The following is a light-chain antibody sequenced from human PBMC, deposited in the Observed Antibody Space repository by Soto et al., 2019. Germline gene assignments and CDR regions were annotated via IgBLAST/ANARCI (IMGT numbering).Light chain of an antibody. V-gene: IGKV3D-20*02. CDR1: QIVNSNY. CDR3: QQRNNWPWT. Sequence: EMVLTQSPGTLSEYNGEGATLSCRASQIVNSNYLAWYQQKPGQAPRLLIYGASSRAAGIPDRFSGSGSVTDFTLTISSLEPEDFAVYYCQQRNNWPWTFGEGTKVDIK. CDR2: GAS. J-gene: IGKJ1*01.